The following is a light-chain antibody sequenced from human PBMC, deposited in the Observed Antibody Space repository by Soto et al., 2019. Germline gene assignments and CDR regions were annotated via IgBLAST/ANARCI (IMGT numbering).Light chain of an antibody. V-gene: IGLV2-8*01. CDR1: SSDVGAYDY. CDR3: SSFAGSNNFPYV. Sequence: LTQPPSASGSPGQSVTISCTGISSDVGAYDYVSWYQQHPGKAPKLMIYEINKRPSGVPDRFSGSKSGNTASLTVSGLRAEDEADYYCSSFAGSNNFPYVFGTGTKVTVL. CDR2: EIN. J-gene: IGLJ1*01.